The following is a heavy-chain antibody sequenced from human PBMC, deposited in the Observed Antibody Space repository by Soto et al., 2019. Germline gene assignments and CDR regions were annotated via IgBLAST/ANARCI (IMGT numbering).Heavy chain of an antibody. V-gene: IGHV4-31*02. D-gene: IGHD3-22*01. CDR1: GGSISSGVYY. J-gene: IGHJ5*02. Sequence: PSETRSRTCTVSGGSISSGVYYWIWIRQHPGKVLEWIGYIYYSGSTYYNPSLKSRVTISVDTSKNQFSLKLSSVTAADTAVYYCARDKSDSKGPGSGRWFDPWGQGTLVTVSS. CDR3: ARDKSDSKGPGSGRWFDP. CDR2: IYYSGST.